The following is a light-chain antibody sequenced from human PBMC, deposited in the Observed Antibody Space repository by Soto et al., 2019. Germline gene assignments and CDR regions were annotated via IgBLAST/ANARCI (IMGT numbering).Light chain of an antibody. J-gene: IGLJ3*02. CDR2: EVS. CDR3: SSYTSSSTWV. V-gene: IGLV2-14*01. Sequence: QSALTQPASVSGSPGQSITISCTGTSSDVGGYNYVSWYQQHPGKAPKLMIYEVSNRPSGVSNRFSGSKSGNTASLTISGLQAXDEADYYCSSYTSSSTWVFGGGTKVTVL. CDR1: SSDVGGYNY.